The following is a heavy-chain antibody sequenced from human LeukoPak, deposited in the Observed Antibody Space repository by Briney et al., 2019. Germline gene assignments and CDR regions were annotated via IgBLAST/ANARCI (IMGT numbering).Heavy chain of an antibody. CDR2: INPSGGST. CDR3: AREVVVVPAAIRKFDY. J-gene: IGHJ4*02. Sequence: PAASVKVSCKASGYTFTSYYMHWVRQAPGQGLEWMGIINPSGGSTSYAQKFQGRVTMTRDTSTSTVYMELSSLRSEDTAVYYCAREVVVVPAAIRKFDYWGQGTLVTVSS. D-gene: IGHD2-2*02. CDR1: GYTFTSYY. V-gene: IGHV1-46*01.